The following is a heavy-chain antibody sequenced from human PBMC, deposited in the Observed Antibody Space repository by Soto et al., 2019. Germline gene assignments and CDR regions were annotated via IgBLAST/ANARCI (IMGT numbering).Heavy chain of an antibody. CDR1: GGSISSYY. CDR3: ARQSDAHWGSYLYYFDY. D-gene: IGHD3-16*02. CDR2: IYYSGST. Sequence: SETLSLTCTVSGGSISSYYWSWIRQPPGKGLEWIGYIYYSGSTNYNPSLKSRVTISVDTSKNQFSLKLSSVTAADTAVYYCARQSDAHWGSYLYYFDYWGQGTLVTVSS. V-gene: IGHV4-59*08. J-gene: IGHJ4*02.